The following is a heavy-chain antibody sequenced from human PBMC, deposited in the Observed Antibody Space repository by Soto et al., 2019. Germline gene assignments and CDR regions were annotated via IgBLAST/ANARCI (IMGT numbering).Heavy chain of an antibody. CDR2: ISSSSSTI. D-gene: IGHD3-3*01. Sequence: GGSLRLSCAASGFTFSSYSMNWVRQAPGKGLEWVSYISSSSSTIYYADSVKGRFTISRDNAKNSLYLQMNSLRDEDTAVYYCARDTGITIFGVVSYYYYYGMDVWGQGTTVTVSS. CDR3: ARDTGITIFGVVSYYYYYGMDV. CDR1: GFTFSSYS. V-gene: IGHV3-48*02. J-gene: IGHJ6*02.